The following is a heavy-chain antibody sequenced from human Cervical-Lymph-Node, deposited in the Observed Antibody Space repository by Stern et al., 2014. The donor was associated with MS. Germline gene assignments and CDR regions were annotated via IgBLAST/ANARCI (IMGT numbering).Heavy chain of an antibody. Sequence: QVTLRESGPALVKPTQTLTLTCTFSGFSLSTTGEAVSWIRQPPGKALEWLALIDWDGDKYYSPSLKTRLTISKDTSKSQVVLTMTNMEPADIATYFCARLIYGDYDNSGLQHWGQGTLVTVSS. V-gene: IGHV2-70*01. CDR3: ARLIYGDYDNSGLQH. D-gene: IGHD4-17*01. CDR2: IDWDGDK. CDR1: GFSLSTTGEA. J-gene: IGHJ1*01.